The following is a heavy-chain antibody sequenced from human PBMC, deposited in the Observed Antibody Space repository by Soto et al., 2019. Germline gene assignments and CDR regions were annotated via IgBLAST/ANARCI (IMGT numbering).Heavy chain of an antibody. CDR2: IIPIFGTA. CDR3: GTRSLGYCISTSRYGYYYGMDV. J-gene: IGHJ6*02. V-gene: IGHV1-69*12. D-gene: IGHD2-2*01. Sequence: QVQLVQSGAEVKKPGSSVKVSCKASGGTFSSYAISWVRQAPGQGLEWMGGIIPIFGTANYAKKFQGRVTITADESTSTAYRELSSLRSEDTAVYSCGTRSLGYCISTSRYGYYYGMDVWGQGTTVTVSS. CDR1: GGTFSSYA.